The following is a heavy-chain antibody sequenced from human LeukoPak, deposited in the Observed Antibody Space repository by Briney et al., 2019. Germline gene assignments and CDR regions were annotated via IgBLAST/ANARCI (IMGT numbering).Heavy chain of an antibody. D-gene: IGHD1-26*01. V-gene: IGHV1-2*02. J-gene: IGHJ4*02. CDR1: GYTFTSYG. CDR2: INPNSGGT. CDR3: ARGRLDSGSYYS. Sequence: GASVKVSCKASGYTFTSYGISWVRQAPGQGLEWMGWINPNSGGTNYAQKFQGRVTMTRDTSISTAYMELSRLRSDDTAVYYCARGRLDSGSYYSWGQGTLVTVSS.